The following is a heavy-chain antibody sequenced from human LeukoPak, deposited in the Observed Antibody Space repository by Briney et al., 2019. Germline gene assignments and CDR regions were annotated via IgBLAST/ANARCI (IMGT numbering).Heavy chain of an antibody. CDR2: ISYDGINK. V-gene: IGHV3-30*18. J-gene: IGHJ1*01. Sequence: GRSLRLSCAASGFTFSSYGMHWVRQAPGKGLEWVAVISYDGINKYYADSVKGRLTISRDNSKNTLYLQMNSLRAEDTAVYYCAKGPDYYGSGSYSQKGEFQHWGQGTLVTVSS. D-gene: IGHD3-10*01. CDR3: AKGPDYYGSGSYSQKGEFQH. CDR1: GFTFSSYG.